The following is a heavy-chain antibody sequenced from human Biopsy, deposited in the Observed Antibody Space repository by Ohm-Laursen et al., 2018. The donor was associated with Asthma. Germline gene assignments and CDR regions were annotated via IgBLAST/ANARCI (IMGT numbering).Heavy chain of an antibody. CDR1: GFPFKAYG. CDR3: ARDFGCGSYFVGTTFDY. CDR2: LSCEESVQ. V-gene: IGHV3-30*03. D-gene: IGHD1-26*01. Sequence: SLRLSCAASGFPFKAYGIHWVRQAPGKGLEWVAVLSCEESVQYFADSVKGRFTRSRDNSKNTLYLQMDSLRAEDSAVYYCARDFGCGSYFVGTTFDYWGQGALVTVSS. J-gene: IGHJ4*02.